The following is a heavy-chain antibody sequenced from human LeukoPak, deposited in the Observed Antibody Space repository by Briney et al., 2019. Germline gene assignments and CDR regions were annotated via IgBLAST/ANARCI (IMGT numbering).Heavy chain of an antibody. D-gene: IGHD3-22*01. J-gene: IGHJ5*02. CDR2: IYTSGST. V-gene: IGHV4-4*07. CDR1: GGSISSYY. Sequence: SETLSLTCTVSGGSISSYYWSWIRQPAGKGLEWIGCIYTSGSTNYNPSLKSRVTMSVDTSKNQFSLKLSSVTAADTAVYYCASDYYDSSGYYESWGQGTLVTVSS. CDR3: ASDYYDSSGYYES.